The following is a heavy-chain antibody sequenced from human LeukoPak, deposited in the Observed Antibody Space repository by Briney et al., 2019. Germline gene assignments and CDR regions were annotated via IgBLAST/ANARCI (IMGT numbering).Heavy chain of an antibody. Sequence: RAGGSLRLSCAASGFTFSSYSMNWVRQAPGKGLEWVSSISSSSSYIYYADSVKGRFTTSRDNAKNSLYLQMNSLRAEDTAVYYCAKLLPGIVGASRAEDYWGQGTLVTVSS. J-gene: IGHJ4*02. CDR3: AKLLPGIVGASRAEDY. D-gene: IGHD1-26*01. CDR1: GFTFSSYS. CDR2: ISSSSSYI. V-gene: IGHV3-21*01.